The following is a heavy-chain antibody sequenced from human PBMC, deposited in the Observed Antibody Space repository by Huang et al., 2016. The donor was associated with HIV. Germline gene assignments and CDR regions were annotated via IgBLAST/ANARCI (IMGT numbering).Heavy chain of an antibody. D-gene: IGHD2-2*01. Sequence: QLHLQQSGPGLVRHSETMSLICTVSGGSITSSNHYWVWIRQTPGKGLVWIGNFYYSGDAYYTPSLKHRVSISIDTSKSQFSLRLSSVIATDTAVYYCASGEYGKNAYDIWGQGTVVTVSA. CDR2: FYYSGDA. V-gene: IGHV4-39*01. CDR1: GGSITSSNHY. J-gene: IGHJ3*02. CDR3: ASGEYGKNAYDI.